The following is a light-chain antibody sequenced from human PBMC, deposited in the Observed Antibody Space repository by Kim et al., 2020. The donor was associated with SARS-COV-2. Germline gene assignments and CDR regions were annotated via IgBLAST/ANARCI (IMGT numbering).Light chain of an antibody. CDR1: NIGSKS. Sequence: GPGKTARITCGGSNIGSKSVHWYQQKPGQAPVLVIYYDSDRPSGIPERFSGSNSGNTATLTISRVEAGDEADYYCQVWDSSSDVVFGGGTQLTVL. J-gene: IGLJ2*01. CDR3: QVWDSSSDVV. V-gene: IGLV3-21*04. CDR2: YDS.